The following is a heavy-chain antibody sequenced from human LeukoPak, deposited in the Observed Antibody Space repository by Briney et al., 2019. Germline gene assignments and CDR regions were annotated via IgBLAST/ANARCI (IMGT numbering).Heavy chain of an antibody. V-gene: IGHV3-30*18. D-gene: IGHD2-2*01. Sequence: GGSLRLSCAASGFTFSSFAMHWLRQAPGKGPEWAAVISYDGSAKYYADSVRGRFTISRDDSKNTLYLQMNSLRPEDTAVYYCAKVPRIVVVPAALYFDYWGQGTLVTVSS. CDR3: AKVPRIVVVPAALYFDY. J-gene: IGHJ4*02. CDR2: ISYDGSAK. CDR1: GFTFSSFA.